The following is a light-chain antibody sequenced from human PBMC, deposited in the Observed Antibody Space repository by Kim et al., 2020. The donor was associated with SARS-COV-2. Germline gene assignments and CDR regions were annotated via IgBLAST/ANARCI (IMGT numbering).Light chain of an antibody. CDR1: QSVSSY. J-gene: IGKJ4*01. V-gene: IGKV3-11*01. CDR3: QQCSHAVS. Sequence: EIVLTQSPATLSLSPGERATLSCRASQSVSSYFAWHQQKPGQAPRLLIFDASERATGIPARFSGSGSGTDFTLTISNVEPEDFAVYYCQQCSHAVSFGGGTKVEIK. CDR2: DAS.